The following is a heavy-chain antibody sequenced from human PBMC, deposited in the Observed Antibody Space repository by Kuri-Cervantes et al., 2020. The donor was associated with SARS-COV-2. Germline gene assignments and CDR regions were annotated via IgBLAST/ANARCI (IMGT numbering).Heavy chain of an antibody. J-gene: IGHJ1*01. CDR2: IWYDGSNK. CDR3: ARAAVKGVRHAEYFLH. D-gene: IGHD2-8*01. CDR1: GFTFSSYG. V-gene: IGHV3-33*01. Sequence: GGSPRLSCAASGFTFSSYGMHWVRQAPGKGLERVAVIWYDGSNKYYADSVKGRFTISRDNSKNTLYLQMNSLRAEDTAVYYCARAAVKGVRHAEYFLHWGHGNPV.